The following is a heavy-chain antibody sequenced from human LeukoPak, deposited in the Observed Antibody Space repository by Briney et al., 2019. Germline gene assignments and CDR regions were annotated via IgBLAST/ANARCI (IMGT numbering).Heavy chain of an antibody. CDR2: INAGNGNT. J-gene: IGHJ6*03. D-gene: IGHD4-23*01. V-gene: IGHV1-3*01. CDR1: GYTFTSYA. CDR3: ARGATVVTNYYYYYMDV. Sequence: ASVKVSCKASGYTFTSYAMHWVRQAPGQRLEWMGWINAGNGNTKYSQKFQGRVTITRDTSASTAYMELSSLRSEDTAVYYCARGATVVTNYYYYYMDVWGKGTTVTVSS.